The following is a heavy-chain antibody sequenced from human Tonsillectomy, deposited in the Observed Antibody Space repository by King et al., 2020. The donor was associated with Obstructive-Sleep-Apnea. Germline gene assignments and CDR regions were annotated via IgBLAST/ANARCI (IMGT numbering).Heavy chain of an antibody. Sequence: QLVQSGGGVVQPGRSLRLSCAASGFTFSSYGMHWVRQAPGKGLEWVAVISYDGSNKYYADSVKGRFTISRDNSKNTLYLQMNSLRAEDTAVYYCAKASPQSSSWYYGAFDIWGQGTMVTVSS. D-gene: IGHD6-13*01. CDR1: GFTFSSYG. CDR3: AKASPQSSSWYYGAFDI. V-gene: IGHV3-30*18. CDR2: ISYDGSNK. J-gene: IGHJ3*02.